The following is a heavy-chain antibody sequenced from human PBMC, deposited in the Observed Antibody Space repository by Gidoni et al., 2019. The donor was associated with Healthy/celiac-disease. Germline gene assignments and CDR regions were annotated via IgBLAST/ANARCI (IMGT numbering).Heavy chain of an antibody. V-gene: IGHV3-30*18. CDR2: ISYDGSNK. D-gene: IGHD2-2*01. CDR1: GFTFSSYG. J-gene: IGHJ4*02. Sequence: QVQLVESGGGVVQPGRSLRLSCAASGFTFSSYGMHWVRQAPGKGLEWVAVISYDGSNKYYADSVKGRFTISRDNSKNTLYLQMNSLRAEDTAVYYCAKLVVPAAMNYWGQGTLVTVSS. CDR3: AKLVVPAAMNY.